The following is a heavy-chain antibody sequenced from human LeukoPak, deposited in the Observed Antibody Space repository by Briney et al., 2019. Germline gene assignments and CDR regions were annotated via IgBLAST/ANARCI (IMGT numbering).Heavy chain of an antibody. CDR2: ISAYNGNT. V-gene: IGHV1-18*01. CDR1: GYTFTSYG. J-gene: IGHJ6*02. CDR3: ARSPPPPRYSSSWYYGMDV. D-gene: IGHD6-13*01. Sequence: ASVKVSCKASGYTFTSYGISWVRQAPGQGLEWMGWISAYNGNTNYAQKLQGRVTMTTDTSTSTAYMELRSLRSDDTAVYYCARSPPPPRYSSSWYYGMDVWGQGTTVTVSS.